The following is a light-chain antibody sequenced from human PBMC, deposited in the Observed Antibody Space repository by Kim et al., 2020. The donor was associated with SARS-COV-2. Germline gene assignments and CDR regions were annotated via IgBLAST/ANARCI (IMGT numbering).Light chain of an antibody. CDR1: QSISSY. J-gene: IGKJ1*01. Sequence: ASVGDRVTITCRASQSISSYLNWYQQKPGKPPKLLIYTASSLQSGVPSRFCGSGSGTDFTLTISSLQPEDFATYYCQQSYSTPRTFGQGTKVDIK. V-gene: IGKV1-39*01. CDR3: QQSYSTPRT. CDR2: TAS.